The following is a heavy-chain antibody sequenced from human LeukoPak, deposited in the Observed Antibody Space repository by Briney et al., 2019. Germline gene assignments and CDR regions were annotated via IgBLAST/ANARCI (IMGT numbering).Heavy chain of an antibody. J-gene: IGHJ4*02. CDR3: ARERYSGYDYHQD. Sequence: ASVKVSCKASGYTFTGYYMHWVRQAPGQGLEWMGRINPNSGGTNYAQKFQGRVTMTRDTSISTAYMELSRLRSDDTAVYYCARERYSGYDYHQDWGQGTLVTASS. CDR1: GYTFTGYY. CDR2: INPNSGGT. D-gene: IGHD5-12*01. V-gene: IGHV1-2*06.